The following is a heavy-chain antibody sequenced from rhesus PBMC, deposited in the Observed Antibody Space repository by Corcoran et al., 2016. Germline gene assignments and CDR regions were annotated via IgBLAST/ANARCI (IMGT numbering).Heavy chain of an antibody. Sequence: QLQLQESGPGLVKPSETLSLTCAVSGGSISSNYWSWIRQPSGKGLEGIGRISGSVGGTHYDPSLKRRITISTDPSKNKFSLKLSSVTAADTAVYYCARDRALWNSYGTNFGYWGQGVLVTVSS. CDR3: ARDRALWNSYGTNFGY. J-gene: IGHJ4*01. CDR1: GGSISSNY. D-gene: IGHD5-36*01. CDR2: ISGSVGGT. V-gene: IGHV4-173*01.